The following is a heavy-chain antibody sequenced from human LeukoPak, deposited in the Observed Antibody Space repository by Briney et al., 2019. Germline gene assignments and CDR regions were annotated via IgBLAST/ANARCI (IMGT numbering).Heavy chain of an antibody. CDR1: GGSISSSSYY. CDR3: SRSWLVGGYYYYFRDV. D-gene: IGHD6-19*01. CDR2: IYYSGST. J-gene: IGHJ6*03. Sequence: PSETLSLTCTVSGGSISSSSYYWGWICQPPGKGLEWIGSIYYSGSTYYNPSLKSRVTISVDTSKNQFSLKLSSVTAAGTAVYYWSRSWLVGGYYYYFRDVWGKGTTVTVSS. V-gene: IGHV4-39*01.